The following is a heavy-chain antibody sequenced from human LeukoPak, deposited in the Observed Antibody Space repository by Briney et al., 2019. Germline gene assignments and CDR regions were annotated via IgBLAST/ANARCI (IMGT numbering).Heavy chain of an antibody. CDR3: ARDEGNYRSGSYSEY. CDR2: INPNTGAT. CDR1: GYTFTGYY. J-gene: IGHJ4*02. D-gene: IGHD3-10*01. Sequence: GASVKVSCKASGYTFTGYYMHWVRQAPGQGLEWMGRINPNTGATNYAQKFQGRVTMTRDTSISTAYMELSRLTSDDTAVYYCARDEGNYRSGSYSEYWGQGTLVTVSS. V-gene: IGHV1-2*06.